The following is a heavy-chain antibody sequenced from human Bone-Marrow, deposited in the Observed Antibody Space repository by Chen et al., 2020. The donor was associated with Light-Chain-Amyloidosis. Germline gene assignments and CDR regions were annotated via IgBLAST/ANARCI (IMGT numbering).Heavy chain of an antibody. V-gene: IGHV3-43*01. D-gene: IGHD6-19*01. CDR1: GFTFDDYP. CDR3: AKGQGGSGWHFDS. Sequence: EVQLVESGGVVVQPGESLRLSCEASGFTFDDYPMHWVRQAPGESLEWVSLISWDGGRAYYADSLKGRFTICRDNSKNSLYLQMNSLSTEDTALYYCAKGQGGSGWHFDSWGQGTLVTVSS. J-gene: IGHJ4*02. CDR2: ISWDGGRA.